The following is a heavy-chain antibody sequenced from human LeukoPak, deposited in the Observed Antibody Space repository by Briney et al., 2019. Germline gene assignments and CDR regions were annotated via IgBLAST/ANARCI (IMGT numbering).Heavy chain of an antibody. CDR1: GGSISSGDYY. D-gene: IGHD3-22*01. V-gene: IGHV4-30-4*01. CDR2: IYYSGST. Sequence: PSETLSLTCTVSGGSISSGDYYWSWIRQPPGKGLEWIGYIYYSGSTYYNPSLKSRVTISVDTSKNQFSLKLSSVTAADTAVYYCARVFSHYDSSGYAKGRAFDIWGQGTMVTVSS. CDR3: ARVFSHYDSSGYAKGRAFDI. J-gene: IGHJ3*02.